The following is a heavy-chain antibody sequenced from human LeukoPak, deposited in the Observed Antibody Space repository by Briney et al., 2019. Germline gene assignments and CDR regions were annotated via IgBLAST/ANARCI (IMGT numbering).Heavy chain of an antibody. V-gene: IGHV4-34*01. CDR2: INHSGST. D-gene: IGHD6-13*01. Sequence: SETLSLTCAVYGGSFSGYYWSWIRQPPGKGLKWIGEINHSGSTNYNPSLKSRVTISVDTSKNQFSLKLSSVTAADTAVYYCASAGYSSSWVDYWGQGTLVTVSS. CDR1: GGSFSGYY. J-gene: IGHJ4*02. CDR3: ASAGYSSSWVDY.